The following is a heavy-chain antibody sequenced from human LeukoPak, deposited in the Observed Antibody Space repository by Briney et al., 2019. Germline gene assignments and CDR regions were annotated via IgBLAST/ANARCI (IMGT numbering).Heavy chain of an antibody. CDR2: IIPIFGTA. D-gene: IGHD6-6*01. V-gene: IGHV1-69*05. Sequence: GASVKVSCKASGGTFSSYAISWVRQAPGQGLEWMGGIIPIFGTANYAQKFQGRVTITTDESTSTAYMELSSLRSEDTAVYYCARSSSSFARFDYWGQGTLVTVSS. CDR3: ARSSSSFARFDY. CDR1: GGTFSSYA. J-gene: IGHJ4*02.